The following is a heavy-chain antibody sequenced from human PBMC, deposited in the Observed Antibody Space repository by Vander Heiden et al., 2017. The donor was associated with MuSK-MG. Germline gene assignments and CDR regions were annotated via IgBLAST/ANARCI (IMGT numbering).Heavy chain of an antibody. CDR2: FNPSIGIS. Sequence: QVQLVKSGAEVQKPRSPVKDSCKASGGTFSSHPTSLVRPPPGPGLEWIGRFNPSIGISDYAQKFQVRITSTAYKSTRTAYMEMSSLRSEDTAVCSCAPDNWSRNPNFDYWGQGTLVTVSS. J-gene: IGHJ4*02. CDR1: GGTFSSHP. CDR3: APDNWSRNPNFDY. D-gene: IGHD1-20*01. V-gene: IGHV1-69*04.